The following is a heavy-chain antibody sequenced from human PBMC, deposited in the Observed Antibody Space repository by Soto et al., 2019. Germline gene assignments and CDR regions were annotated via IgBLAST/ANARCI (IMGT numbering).Heavy chain of an antibody. CDR3: ARDGLLFSGPYRPSRFDY. V-gene: IGHV3-7*03. Sequence: GGSLRLSCAASGFKFSDYWMSWVRQSPGKWLEWVGNIKHDTSEAHYADSVKGRFTITRDNIKNFLFLQMNGLRSDDTASYYCARDGLLFSGPYRPSRFDYWGLGTLVTVSS. CDR1: GFKFSDYW. J-gene: IGHJ4*02. D-gene: IGHD3-16*02. CDR2: IKHDTSEA.